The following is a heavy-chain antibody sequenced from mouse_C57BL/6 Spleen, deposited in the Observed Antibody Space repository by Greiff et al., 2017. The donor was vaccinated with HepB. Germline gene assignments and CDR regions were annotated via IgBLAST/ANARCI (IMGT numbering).Heavy chain of an antibody. CDR1: GYTFTSYW. J-gene: IGHJ1*03. V-gene: IGHV1-69*01. Sequence: QVQLQQPGAELVMPGASVKLSCKASGYTFTSYWMHWVKQRPGQGLEWIGEIDPSDSYTNYNQKFKGKSTLTVDKSSSTAYMQLSSLTSEDSAVYYCARGAYWYFDVWGTGTTDTVSS. D-gene: IGHD3-1*01. CDR2: IDPSDSYT. CDR3: ARGAYWYFDV.